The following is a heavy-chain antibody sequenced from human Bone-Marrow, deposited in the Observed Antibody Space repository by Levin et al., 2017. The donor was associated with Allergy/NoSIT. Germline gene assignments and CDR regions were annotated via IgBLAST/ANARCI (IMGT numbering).Heavy chain of an antibody. V-gene: IGHV1-2*02. J-gene: IGHJ5*02. CDR2: INPNSGGT. D-gene: IGHD2-2*01. Sequence: GESLKISCKASGYTFTGYYMHWVRQAPGQGLEWMGWINPNSGGTNYAQKFQGRVTMTRDTSISTAYMELSRLRSDDTAVYYCARDQRLNSFWLLWENWFDPWGQGTLVTVSS. CDR3: ARDQRLNSFWLLWENWFDP. CDR1: GYTFTGYY.